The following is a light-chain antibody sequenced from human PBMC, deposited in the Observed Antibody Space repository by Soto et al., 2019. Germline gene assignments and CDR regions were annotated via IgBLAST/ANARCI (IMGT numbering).Light chain of an antibody. CDR1: QSVSSSY. J-gene: IGKJ1*01. V-gene: IGKV3-15*01. Sequence: EIVLTQSPGTLSLSPGERATLSCRASQSVSSSYLAWYQQKPGQAPRLLIYGSSTRATGVPARFSGSGSGTEFTLTISSLQSEDFAIYFCQQYNKWWTFGQGTKVDIK. CDR3: QQYNKWWT. CDR2: GSS.